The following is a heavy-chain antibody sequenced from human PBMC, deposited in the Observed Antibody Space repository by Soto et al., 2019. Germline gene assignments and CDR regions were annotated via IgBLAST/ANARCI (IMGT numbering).Heavy chain of an antibody. V-gene: IGHV3-23*01. CDR1: GFTFSSYA. Sequence: PGGSLRLSCAASGFTFSSYAMSWVRQAPGKGLEWVSAISGSGGSTYYADSVKGRFTISRDNSKNTLYLQMNSLRAEDTAVYYCAKQVSYCSSTSCRVSDYWGQGTLVTVSS. CDR3: AKQVSYCSSTSCRVSDY. J-gene: IGHJ4*02. CDR2: ISGSGGST. D-gene: IGHD2-2*01.